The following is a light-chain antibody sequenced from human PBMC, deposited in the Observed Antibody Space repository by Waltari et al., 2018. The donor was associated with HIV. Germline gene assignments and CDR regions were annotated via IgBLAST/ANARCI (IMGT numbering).Light chain of an antibody. V-gene: IGLV6-57*01. CDR2: EDN. CDR1: SGSIASNS. Sequence: FMLTQPHSVSASPGKTVTISCTRSSGSIASNSVQWYQQRPGSSPTTVLYEDNQRPSGVPYRFSGSIDSSSNSASLTISGLKTEDEADYYCQSYDSSNQGVFGGGTKLTVL. J-gene: IGLJ3*02. CDR3: QSYDSSNQGV.